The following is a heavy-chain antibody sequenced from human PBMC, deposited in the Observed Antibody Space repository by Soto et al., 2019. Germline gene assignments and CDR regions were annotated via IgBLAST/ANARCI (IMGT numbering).Heavy chain of an antibody. J-gene: IGHJ6*02. V-gene: IGHV1-18*04. Sequence: ASVKVSCKASGYTFASYGISWVRQAPGQGLEWMGWISAYNGNTNYAQKLQGRVTMTTDTSTSTAYMELRSLRSDDTAVYYCARCAYYGSGSLNYYYYYGMDVWGQGTTVTVSS. CDR3: ARCAYYGSGSLNYYYYYGMDV. CDR2: ISAYNGNT. D-gene: IGHD3-10*01. CDR1: GYTFASYG.